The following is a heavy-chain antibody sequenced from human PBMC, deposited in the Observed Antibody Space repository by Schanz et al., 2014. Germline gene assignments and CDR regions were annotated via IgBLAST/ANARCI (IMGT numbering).Heavy chain of an antibody. V-gene: IGHV3-74*02. Sequence: EVQLVESGGGLVQPGGSLRLSCTASGFTFSSHWMHWVRQDPGKGLVWVARINSVGSNTDYADSVTGRFTISRDNAKNTLYLQMNTLRAEDTAVYYCARDHTTESYYSAGPPIDYWGQGTIVTVSS. CDR1: GFTFSSHW. J-gene: IGHJ3*01. CDR3: ARDHTTESYYSAGPPIDY. D-gene: IGHD1-26*01. CDR2: INSVGSNT.